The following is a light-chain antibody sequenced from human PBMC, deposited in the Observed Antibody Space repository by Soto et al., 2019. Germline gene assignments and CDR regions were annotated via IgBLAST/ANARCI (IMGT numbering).Light chain of an antibody. Sequence: DVQMTQSPSTLSASIGDRVTITCRTSQTINDWLAWYQQKPGKAPTLLIYKASTLESGVPLRFSGSGSRTEFTLTISNLQPEDFATFYCHQYDRFPHTFGQGTKVEVK. CDR2: KAS. CDR1: QTINDW. J-gene: IGKJ1*01. CDR3: HQYDRFPHT. V-gene: IGKV1-5*03.